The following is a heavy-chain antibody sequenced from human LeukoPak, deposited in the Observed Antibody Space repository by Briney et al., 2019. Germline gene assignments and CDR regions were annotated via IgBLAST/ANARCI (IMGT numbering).Heavy chain of an antibody. CDR1: GGSISSSSYY. J-gene: IGHJ4*02. CDR3: ARESEGSSWDY. CDR2: IYYSGST. Sequence: PSETPSLTCTVSGGSISSSSYYWGWIRQPPGKGLEWIGSIYYSGSTYYNPSLKSRVTISVDTSKNQFSLKLSSVTAADTAVYYCARESEGSSWDYWGQGTLVTVSS. D-gene: IGHD6-13*01. V-gene: IGHV4-39*07.